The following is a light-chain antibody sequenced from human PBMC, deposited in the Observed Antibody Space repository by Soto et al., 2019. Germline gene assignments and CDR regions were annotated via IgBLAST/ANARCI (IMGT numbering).Light chain of an antibody. CDR2: EVS. J-gene: IGLJ2*01. V-gene: IGLV2-14*01. Sequence: QSALTQPASVSGSPGQSITISFTGSSSDVGGYNYVSWYQQHPGKAPKLMIYEVSNRPSGISNRFSGSKSGNTASLTLSGLQAEDEADYYCSSYTSSRTLVFGGGTKLTVL. CDR3: SSYTSSRTLV. CDR1: SSDVGGYNY.